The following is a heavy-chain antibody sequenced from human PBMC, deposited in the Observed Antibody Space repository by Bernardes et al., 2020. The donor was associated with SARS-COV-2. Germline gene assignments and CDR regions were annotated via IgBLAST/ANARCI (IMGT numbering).Heavy chain of an antibody. V-gene: IGHV3-23*01. D-gene: IGHD3-10*01. CDR1: GFTFSSNA. CDR3: ARDLGEAVLLWFGAIDY. Sequence: GGSLRLSCAVSGFTFSSNAMSWVRQAPGKGLEWVSGVSISGDSTYYADSVTGRFTISRDNSKNTLYLQMNSLRAEDTALYYCARDLGEAVLLWFGAIDYWGQGTVVTVSS. J-gene: IGHJ4*02. CDR2: VSISGDST.